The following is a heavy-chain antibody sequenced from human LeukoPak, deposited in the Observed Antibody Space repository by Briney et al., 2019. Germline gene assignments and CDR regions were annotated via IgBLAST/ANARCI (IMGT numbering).Heavy chain of an antibody. CDR3: AREDYEMDYYYGVDV. V-gene: IGHV1-69*13. CDR2: IIPIFGTA. J-gene: IGHJ6*02. Sequence: SVKVSCKASGYTFTGYYMHWVRQAPGQGLEWMGGIIPIFGTANYAQKFQGRVTITADESTSTAYMELSSLRSEDTAVYYCAREDYEMDYYYGVDVWGQGTTVTVSS. CDR1: GYTFTGYY. D-gene: IGHD4-17*01.